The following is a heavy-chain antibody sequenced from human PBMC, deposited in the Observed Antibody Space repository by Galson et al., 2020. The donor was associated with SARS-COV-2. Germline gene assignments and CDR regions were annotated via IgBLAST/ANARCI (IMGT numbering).Heavy chain of an antibody. Sequence: TGGSLRLSCTASGFTFINYAMSWVRQAPGKGLEWVSTISASGGTTYYVDSVKGRFTISRDNSKNTLYLQMNSLRAEDTAVYNCAKASTKGPSVFPLAPSSMSTSGGTAALGCLVKDYW. J-gene: IGHJ4*01. V-gene: IGHV3-23*01. CDR2: ISASGGTT. CDR3: AKASTKGPSVFPLAPSSMSTSGGTAALGCLVKDY. D-gene: IGHD6-25*01. CDR1: GFTFINYA.